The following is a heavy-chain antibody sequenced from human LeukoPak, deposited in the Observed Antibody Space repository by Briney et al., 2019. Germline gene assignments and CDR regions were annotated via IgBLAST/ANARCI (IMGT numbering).Heavy chain of an antibody. Sequence: GGSLRLSCAASGFTFSSYAMHWVRQAPGKGLEWVAVISYDGSNKYYADSVKGRFTISRDNSKNTLYLQMNSLRAEDTAVYYCARGGVLEMATKKSTGYYFDYWGQGTLVTVSS. D-gene: IGHD5-24*01. CDR2: ISYDGSNK. CDR3: ARGGVLEMATKKSTGYYFDY. CDR1: GFTFSSYA. J-gene: IGHJ4*02. V-gene: IGHV3-30*04.